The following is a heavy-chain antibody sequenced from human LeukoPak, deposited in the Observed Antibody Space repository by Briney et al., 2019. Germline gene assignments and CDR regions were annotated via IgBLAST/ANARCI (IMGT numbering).Heavy chain of an antibody. CDR1: GYTFTNYG. J-gene: IGHJ4*02. CDR2: IIPIFGTA. D-gene: IGHD1-1*01. V-gene: IGHV1-69*13. CDR3: ARGGTGTTSVDY. Sequence: GASVKVSCKASGYTFTNYGINWVRQAPGQGLEWMGGIIPIFGTANYAQKFQGRVTITADESTSTAYMELSSLRSEDTAVYYCARGGTGTTSVDYWGQGTLVTVSS.